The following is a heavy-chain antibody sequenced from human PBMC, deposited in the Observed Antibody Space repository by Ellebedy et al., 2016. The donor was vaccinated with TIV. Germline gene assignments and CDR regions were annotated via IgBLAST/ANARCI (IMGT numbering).Heavy chain of an antibody. CDR3: ARLITTVTPSVWFDP. Sequence: MPSETLSFTCNVSGGTISNSTYYWGWFSQSTGKGLEWIGSICQSGSTHYNPSFKSRVTISGDTSKNQFSMKLSSVTAADTAVYYCARLITTVTPSVWFDPWGQGTLVTVSS. CDR2: ICQSGST. D-gene: IGHD4-17*01. CDR1: GGTISNSTYY. V-gene: IGHV4-39*01. J-gene: IGHJ5*02.